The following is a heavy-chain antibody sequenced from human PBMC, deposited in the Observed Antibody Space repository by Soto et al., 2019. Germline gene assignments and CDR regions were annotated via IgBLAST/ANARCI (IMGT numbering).Heavy chain of an antibody. CDR3: VRGDDRVD. Sequence: EVQLVESGGGLVKPGGSLRLSCVGSGFIFSSFTMTWVRQAPGMGLQYLASISKSSSLIYYADSVRGRFIISRDNSKDSVFLQIYSLRAEDTAMYYCVRGDDRVDWGHGTLFTVSS. CDR2: ISKSSSLI. V-gene: IGHV3-21*01. D-gene: IGHD1-1*01. J-gene: IGHJ4*01. CDR1: GFIFSSFT.